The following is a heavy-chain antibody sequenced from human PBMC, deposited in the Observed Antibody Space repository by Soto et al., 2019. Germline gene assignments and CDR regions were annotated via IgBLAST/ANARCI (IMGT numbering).Heavy chain of an antibody. Sequence: QVQLQQSGPGLVKPSQTLSLTCTVSGVTVSSGAYYWSWIRQHPGKGLEWIGNIYYNGSTYYSPSLQSRVAISLDTSKNQFSLRLSSVTAADTAVYYCARYRFSGSKWSKFDYWGQGTLVRVSS. D-gene: IGHD1-26*01. J-gene: IGHJ4*02. CDR1: GVTVSSGAYY. CDR3: ARYRFSGSKWSKFDY. V-gene: IGHV4-31*03. CDR2: IYYNGST.